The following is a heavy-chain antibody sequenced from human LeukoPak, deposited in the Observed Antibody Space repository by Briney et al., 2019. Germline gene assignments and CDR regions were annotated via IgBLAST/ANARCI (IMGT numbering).Heavy chain of an antibody. CDR1: GGSFSGYY. J-gene: IGHJ4*02. D-gene: IGHD3-9*01. Sequence: SETLSLTCAVYGGSFSGYYWSWIRQPPGKGLEWIGEINHSGSTNYNPSLKSRVTISVDTSKNQFSLKLSSVTAADTAVYYCARSSSGRYQYWGQGPLVTVSS. V-gene: IGHV4-34*01. CDR3: ARSSSGRYQY. CDR2: INHSGST.